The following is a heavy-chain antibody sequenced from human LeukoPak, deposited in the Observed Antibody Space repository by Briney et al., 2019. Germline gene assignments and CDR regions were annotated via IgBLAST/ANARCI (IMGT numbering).Heavy chain of an antibody. V-gene: IGHV3-33*01. D-gene: IGHD6-19*01. CDR1: GFTFSSYG. J-gene: IGHJ6*04. CDR2: IWYDGSNK. Sequence: GGSLRLSCAASGFTFSSYGMRWVRQAPGKGLEWVAVIWYDGSNKYYADSVKGRFTISRDNSKNTLYLQMNSLRAEDTAVYYCAGERDSSGWYGYGMDVWGKGTTVTVSS. CDR3: AGERDSSGWYGYGMDV.